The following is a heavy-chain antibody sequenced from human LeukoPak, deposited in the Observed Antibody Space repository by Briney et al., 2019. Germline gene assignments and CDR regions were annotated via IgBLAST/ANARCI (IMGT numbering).Heavy chain of an antibody. CDR1: GFTFYDYY. Sequence: GGSLRPSCVASGFTFYDYYMIWIRQAPGQGLEWVSFIVRADDNTAEYADSVRGRFSISRDNSRNSVFLQMTSLTPEDTAVYYCARVNSAYSYFDFWGQGTPVTVSS. CDR3: ARVNSAYSYFDF. V-gene: IGHV3-11*01. J-gene: IGHJ4*02. D-gene: IGHD5-12*01. CDR2: IVRADDNTA.